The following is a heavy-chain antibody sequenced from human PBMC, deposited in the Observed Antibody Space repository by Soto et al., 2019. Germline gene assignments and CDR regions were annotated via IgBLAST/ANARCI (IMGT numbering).Heavy chain of an antibody. J-gene: IGHJ6*02. CDR1: GFTVISTY. V-gene: IGHV3-53*01. CDR3: TATNGGPHYYYGMDV. CDR2: IYGDGNT. Sequence: GGSLRLSCAASGFTVISTYMSWVRQAPGEGLEWVSVIYGDGNTYYADSVKGRFTIYRDKSENTLVLQMNSLRADDTAVYYCTATNGGPHYYYGMDVWGQGTTVTVSS. D-gene: IGHD2-15*01.